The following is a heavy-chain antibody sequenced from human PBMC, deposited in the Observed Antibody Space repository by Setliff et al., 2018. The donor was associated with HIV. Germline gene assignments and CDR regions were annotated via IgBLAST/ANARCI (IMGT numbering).Heavy chain of an antibody. CDR3: ARGRYSGSYSVVYYYYGMDV. D-gene: IGHD1-26*01. Sequence: SETLSLTCNVSGGSISSHYWSWIRQPPGKGLEWIGYIYFTGSTNYNPSLKSRVTISVDTSKNQFSLKLSSVTAADTAVYYCARGRYSGSYSVVYYYYGMDVWGQGTTVTVSS. V-gene: IGHV4-59*11. CDR2: IYFTGST. CDR1: GGSISSHY. J-gene: IGHJ6*02.